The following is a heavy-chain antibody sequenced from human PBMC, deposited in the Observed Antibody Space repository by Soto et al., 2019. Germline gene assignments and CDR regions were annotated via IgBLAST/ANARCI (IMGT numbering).Heavy chain of an antibody. J-gene: IGHJ6*02. D-gene: IGHD3-10*01. CDR3: AREDSIIIPAVADV. CDR2: VSKSDYT. V-gene: IGHV3-21*04. Sequence: GGSLRLSCEVSGFTFTNFVINWVRQAPGKGLEWVSSVSKSDYTYYSESVKGRFTISRDNAKNSVSLQMNNLSAEDTAVYYCAREDSIIIPAVADVWGQGPKITVSS. CDR1: GFTFTNFV.